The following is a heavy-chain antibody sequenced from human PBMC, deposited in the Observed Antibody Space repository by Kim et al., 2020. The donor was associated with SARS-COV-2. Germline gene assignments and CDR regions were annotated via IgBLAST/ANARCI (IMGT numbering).Heavy chain of an antibody. V-gene: IGHV1-3*01. J-gene: IGHJ6*02. Sequence: FQGRVTITRDTSASTAYMELSSLRSEDTAVYYCARGETWGYYYYYYGMDVWGQGTTVTVSS. D-gene: IGHD3-16*01. CDR3: ARGETWGYYYYYYGMDV.